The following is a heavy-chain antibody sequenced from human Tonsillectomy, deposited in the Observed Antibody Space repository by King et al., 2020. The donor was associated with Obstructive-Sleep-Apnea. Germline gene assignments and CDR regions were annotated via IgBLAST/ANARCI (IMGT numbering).Heavy chain of an antibody. J-gene: IGHJ3*02. CDR1: GYSISSGYY. CDR3: ARADGWELGPGAFDI. Sequence: QLQESGPGLVKPSETLSLTCTVSGYSISSGYYWGWIRQPPGKGLEWIGGIFHSVSTYYNPSLKSRVTISVDTPKNQFSLKLSSVTAADTAVYYCARADGWELGPGAFDIWGQGTMVTVSS. CDR2: IFHSVST. D-gene: IGHD1-26*01. V-gene: IGHV4-38-2*02.